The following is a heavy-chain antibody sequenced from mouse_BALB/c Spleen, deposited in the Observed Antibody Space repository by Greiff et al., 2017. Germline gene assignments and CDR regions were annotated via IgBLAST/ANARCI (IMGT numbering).Heavy chain of an antibody. V-gene: IGHV5-15*02. D-gene: IGHD4-1*01. CDR3: ARDQTNWDVGWYFDV. CDR1: GFTFSDYG. CDR2: ISNLAYSI. J-gene: IGHJ1*01. Sequence: EVNVVESGGGLVQPGGSRKLSCAASGFTFSDYGMAWVRQAPGKGPEWVAFISNLAYSIYYADTVTGRFTITRENAKNTLYLEMSSLRSEDTAMYYCARDQTNWDVGWYFDVWGAGTTVTVSS.